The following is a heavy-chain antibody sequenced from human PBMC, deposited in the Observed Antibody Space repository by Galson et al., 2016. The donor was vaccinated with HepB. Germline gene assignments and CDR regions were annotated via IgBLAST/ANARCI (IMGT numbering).Heavy chain of an antibody. CDR1: GGAMSSGSYC. V-gene: IGHV4-31*11. Sequence: TLSLTCAVSGGAMSSGSYCWSWIRLLPGKGLEWIGYIYHRANRDYDPSLNTNYTPSLKNRVTISVDASNNQLSLSLTSVTAADTALYYCARGHNWYSDLWGRGTLVTVSS. J-gene: IGHJ2*01. CDR3: ARGHNWYSDL. CDR2: IYHRANRDYDPSLNT.